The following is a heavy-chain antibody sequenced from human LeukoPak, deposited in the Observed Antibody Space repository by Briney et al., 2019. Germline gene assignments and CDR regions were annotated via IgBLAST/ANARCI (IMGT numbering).Heavy chain of an antibody. Sequence: ASVKVSCKASGYTFTGYYRHWVRQAPGQGLEWMGWINPNSGGTNYAQKFQGRVTMTRDTSISTAYMELSRLRSDDTAVYYCARVGSQWLVQRPIGYWGQGTLVTVSS. CDR3: ARVGSQWLVQRPIGY. CDR2: INPNSGGT. J-gene: IGHJ4*02. D-gene: IGHD6-19*01. V-gene: IGHV1-2*02. CDR1: GYTFTGYY.